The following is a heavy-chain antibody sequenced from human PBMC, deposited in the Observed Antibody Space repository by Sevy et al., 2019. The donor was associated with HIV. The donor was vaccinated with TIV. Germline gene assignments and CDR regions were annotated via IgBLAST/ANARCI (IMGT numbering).Heavy chain of an antibody. CDR2: IFYSSNT. CDR1: GASVSSAGHY. Sequence: SETLSLTCTVSGASVSSAGHYWSWIWQPPGKGLEWIGYIFYSSNTNYNPSLKSRVTISVDTSKSQVSLQLTSVTAADTAVYYCARYCSSTSCSDYYAMDVWGPGTTVTVSS. CDR3: ARYCSSTSCSDYYAMDV. V-gene: IGHV4-61*08. J-gene: IGHJ6*02. D-gene: IGHD2-2*01.